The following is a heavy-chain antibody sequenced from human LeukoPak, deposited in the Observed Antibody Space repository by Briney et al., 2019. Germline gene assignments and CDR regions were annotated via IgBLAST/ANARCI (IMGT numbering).Heavy chain of an antibody. Sequence: GGSLRLSCAASGFTFSSYAMHWVRQAPGKGLEWVAVISYDGSNKYYADSVKGRFTISRDNSKNTLYLQMNSLRAEDTAVYYCARGNPIPYWGQGTLVTVSP. V-gene: IGHV3-30-3*01. D-gene: IGHD2/OR15-2a*01. CDR2: ISYDGSNK. CDR1: GFTFSSYA. J-gene: IGHJ4*02. CDR3: ARGNPIPY.